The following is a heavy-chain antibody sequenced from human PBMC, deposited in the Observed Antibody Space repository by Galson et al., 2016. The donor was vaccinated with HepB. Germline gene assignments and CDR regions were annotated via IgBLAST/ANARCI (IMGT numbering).Heavy chain of an antibody. D-gene: IGHD1-1*01. J-gene: IGHJ4*02. CDR1: GFTFSSFA. Sequence: SLRLSCAASGFTFSSFALGWVRQAPGKGLEWVANIKQDGSYIHYVDSVRGRFTISRDNAKNSLYLQMNSLRVEDTAVYYCVRSRGNDGWGQGTLVTVSS. CDR2: IKQDGSYI. V-gene: IGHV3-7*01. CDR3: VRSRGNDG.